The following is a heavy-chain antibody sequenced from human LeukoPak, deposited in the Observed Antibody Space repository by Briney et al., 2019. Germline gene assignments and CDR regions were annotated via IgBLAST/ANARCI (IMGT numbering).Heavy chain of an antibody. D-gene: IGHD4-17*01. V-gene: IGHV4-39*01. J-gene: IGHJ4*02. CDR1: GGSISSSSYY. CDR3: ARHYSYPDYVRVSDY. Sequence: PSETLSLTCTVSGGSISSSSYYWAWIRQPPGKELKWIGSIFYSGSTYYNPSLRGRVTISVDTSQNQFSLRLSSVTAADTAVYYCARHYSYPDYVRVSDYWGPGTLVTVSS. CDR2: IFYSGST.